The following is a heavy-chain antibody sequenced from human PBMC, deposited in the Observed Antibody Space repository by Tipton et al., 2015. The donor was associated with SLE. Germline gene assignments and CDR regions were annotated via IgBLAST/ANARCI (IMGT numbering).Heavy chain of an antibody. CDR3: ARSHSGYDYDY. J-gene: IGHJ4*02. Sequence: GSLRLSCAASGFTFSSYAMHWVRQAPGKGLEYVSAISSNGGSTYYADSVKGRFTISRDNSKNTLYLQMGSLRAEDMAVYYCARSHSGYDYDYWGQGTLVTVSS. CDR1: GFTFSSYA. D-gene: IGHD5-12*01. CDR2: ISSNGGST. V-gene: IGHV3-64*02.